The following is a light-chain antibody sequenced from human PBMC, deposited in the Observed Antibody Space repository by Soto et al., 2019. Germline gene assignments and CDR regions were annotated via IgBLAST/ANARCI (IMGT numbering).Light chain of an antibody. CDR1: QTLGSS. CDR3: QHYDSYSMT. V-gene: IGKV1-5*03. J-gene: IGKJ3*01. CDR2: KTS. Sequence: DIQMTQSPSTLSASVGDTVTITCRASQTLGSSLAWYQHKPGRAPYLLIYKTSTLEPGVPSRFSGYGSATEFTLAISGLQADDFANYYCQHYDSYSMTFGPGTKVDL.